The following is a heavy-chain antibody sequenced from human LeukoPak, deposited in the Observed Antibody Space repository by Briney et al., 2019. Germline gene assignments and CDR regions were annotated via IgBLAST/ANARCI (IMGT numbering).Heavy chain of an antibody. CDR1: GFTFSSYA. V-gene: IGHV3-23*01. CDR3: AKDGRGSSGWDLYYFDY. D-gene: IGHD6-19*01. J-gene: IGHJ4*02. Sequence: QAGGSLRLSCAASGFTFSSYAMNWVRQAPGKGLEWVSGISGSGGSTYYADSVKGRFTIPRDNSKNTLYLQMNSLRAEDTAVYYCAKDGRGSSGWDLYYFDYWGQGTLVTVSS. CDR2: ISGSGGST.